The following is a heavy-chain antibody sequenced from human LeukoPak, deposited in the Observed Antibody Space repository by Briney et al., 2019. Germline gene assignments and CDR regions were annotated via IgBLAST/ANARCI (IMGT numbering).Heavy chain of an antibody. V-gene: IGHV1-46*01. CDR3: ARVSAMVRGVIRATALGY. Sequence: ASVKVSCKASGYTFTGYYMHWVRQAPGQGLEWMGIINPSGGSTSYAQKFQGRVTMTRNTSISTAYMELSSLRSEDTAVYYCARVSAMVRGVIRATALGYWGQGTLVTVSS. J-gene: IGHJ4*02. CDR2: INPSGGST. CDR1: GYTFTGYY. D-gene: IGHD3-10*01.